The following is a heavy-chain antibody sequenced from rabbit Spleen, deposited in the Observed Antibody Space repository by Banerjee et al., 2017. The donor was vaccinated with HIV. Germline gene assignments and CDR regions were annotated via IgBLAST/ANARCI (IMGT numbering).Heavy chain of an antibody. J-gene: IGHJ4*01. V-gene: IGHV1S45*01. CDR2: VNTVTGKS. CDR1: GVSFSDKDV. Sequence: EQLEESGGGLVKPEGSLTLTCKASGVSFSDKDVMCWVRQAPGTGLEWIGCVNTVTGKSVYASWAKGRFSMSRTSSTTVTLQMTSLTAADTATYFCARDLVAVIGWNFNLWGPGTWS. CDR3: ARDLVAVIGWNFNL. D-gene: IGHD1-1*01.